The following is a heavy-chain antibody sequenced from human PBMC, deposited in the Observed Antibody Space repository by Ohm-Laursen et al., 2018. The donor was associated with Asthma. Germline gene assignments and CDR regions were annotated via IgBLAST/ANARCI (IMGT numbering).Heavy chain of an antibody. CDR1: GFTFSSYD. D-gene: IGHD2-15*01. V-gene: IGHV3-30*18. CDR3: VKGGSGFNPIDY. CDR2: ISYDGKKK. Sequence: SLRLSCSAPGFTFSSYDMHWVRQAPGKGLEWVAGISYDGKKKYDVTSVKGRFTISRDNSKNTLYLQMNSLRPEDTAVYFCVKGGSGFNPIDYWGQGTLVTVSS. J-gene: IGHJ4*02.